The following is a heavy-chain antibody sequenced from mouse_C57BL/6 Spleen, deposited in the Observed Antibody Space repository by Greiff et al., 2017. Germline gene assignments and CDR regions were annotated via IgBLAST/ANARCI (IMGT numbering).Heavy chain of an antibody. J-gene: IGHJ4*01. CDR3: ATWYAMDY. CDR2: IYPGDGAT. V-gene: IGHV1-82*01. CDR1: GYAFSSSW. Sequence: VQLQQSGPELVKPGASVKISCKASGYAFSSSWMNWVKQRPGKGLEWIGRIYPGDGATNYNGKFKGKATLTADKSSSTAYMQLSSLTSEDSAVYFCATWYAMDYWGQGTSVTVSS.